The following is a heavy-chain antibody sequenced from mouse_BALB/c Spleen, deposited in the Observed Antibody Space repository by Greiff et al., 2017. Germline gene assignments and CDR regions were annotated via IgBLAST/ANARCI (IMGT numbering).Heavy chain of an antibody. CDR2: ISYSGST. D-gene: IGHD2-3*01. V-gene: IGHV3-8*02. CDR1: GDSITSGY. CDR3: ARSIYDGYYEYAMDY. J-gene: IGHJ4*01. Sequence: EVQRVESGPSLVKPSQTLSLTCSVTGDSITSGYWNWIRKFPGNKLEYMGYISYSGSTYYNPSLKSRISITRDTSKNQYYLQLNSVTTEDTATYYCARSIYDGYYEYAMDYWGQGTSVTVSS.